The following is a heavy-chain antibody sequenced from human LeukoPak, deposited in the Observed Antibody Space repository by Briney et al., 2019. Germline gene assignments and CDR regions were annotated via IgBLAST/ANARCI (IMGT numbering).Heavy chain of an antibody. CDR2: INPNSGGT. J-gene: IGHJ6*03. V-gene: IGHV1-2*02. CDR1: GGTFSSYA. D-gene: IGHD2-2*01. CDR3: ARDLVVVPAATYMDV. Sequence: ASVKVSCKASGGTFSSYAISWVRQAPGQGLEWMGWINPNSGGTNYAQKFQGRVTMTRDTSISTAYMELSRLRSDDTAVYYCARDLVVVPAATYMDVWGKGTTVTVSS.